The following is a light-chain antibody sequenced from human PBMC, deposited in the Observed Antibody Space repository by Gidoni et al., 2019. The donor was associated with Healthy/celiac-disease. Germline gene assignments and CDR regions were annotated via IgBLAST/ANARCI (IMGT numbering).Light chain of an antibody. CDR2: DNY. CDR3: GTRDSTLRDAWV. Sequence: QSVLTQPPSVSAAPGQKVTISCSGSRSNIGNNYVSWYQRLPGSAPELLIYDNYQRPSGIPDRFSGSKSGTSATLAITGLQPGDEADYFCGTRDSTLRDAWVFGGGTKVTVL. V-gene: IGLV1-51*01. CDR1: RSNIGNNY. J-gene: IGLJ3*02.